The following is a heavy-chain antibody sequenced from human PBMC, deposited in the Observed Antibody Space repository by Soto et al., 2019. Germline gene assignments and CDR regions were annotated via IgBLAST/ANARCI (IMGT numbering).Heavy chain of an antibody. D-gene: IGHD2-2*01. V-gene: IGHV4-31*01. CDR2: IYYSGST. J-gene: IGHJ5*02. CDR1: GGSISSGGYY. CDR3: ARGIVVVPASTSGNWFDP. Sequence: QVQLQESGPGLVKPSQTLSLTCTVSGGSISSGGYYWSWIRQHPGKGLEWIGYIYYSGSTYYNPSLLSLVNISVDTSKNQYSLKLSSVTAADTAVYYCARGIVVVPASTSGNWFDPWGQGTLVTVSS.